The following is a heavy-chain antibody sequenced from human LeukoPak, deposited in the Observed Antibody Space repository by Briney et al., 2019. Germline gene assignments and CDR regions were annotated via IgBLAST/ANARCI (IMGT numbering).Heavy chain of an antibody. V-gene: IGHV4-59*01. CDR2: IYYSGST. CDR3: ARQTLNWFDP. J-gene: IGHJ5*02. Sequence: SETLSLTCTVSGGSISSYYWSWIRQPPGKGLEWIGYIYYSGSTNYNPSLKSRVTISVDTSKNQFSLKLSSVTAADTAVYYCARQTLNWFDPWGQGTLVTVSS. CDR1: GGSISSYY.